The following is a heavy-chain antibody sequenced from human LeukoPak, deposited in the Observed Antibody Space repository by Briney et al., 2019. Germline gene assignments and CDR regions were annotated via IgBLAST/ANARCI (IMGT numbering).Heavy chain of an antibody. CDR3: ARSLDYGDYLRGY. V-gene: IGHV1-2*02. Sequence: ASVKVSCKASGYTFTGYYMHWVRQAPGQGLEWMGWINPNSGGTNYAQKFQGRVTMTRDTSISTAYMELSRLRSDDTAVYYCARSLDYGDYLRGYWGQGTLVTVSS. CDR2: INPNSGGT. CDR1: GYTFTGYY. J-gene: IGHJ4*02. D-gene: IGHD4-17*01.